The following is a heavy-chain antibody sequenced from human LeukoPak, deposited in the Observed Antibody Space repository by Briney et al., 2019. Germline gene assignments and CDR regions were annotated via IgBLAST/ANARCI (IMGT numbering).Heavy chain of an antibody. CDR3: ATRRSDYYDLDAFDI. D-gene: IGHD3-22*01. CDR1: GFTFNNYW. J-gene: IGHJ3*02. V-gene: IGHV3-74*01. CDR2: VNPGGSIA. Sequence: GGSLRLSCAASGFTFNNYWIHWVRQAPGKGLVWVSRVNPGGSIANFADSVKGRFTISRDNARNTVFLQTSSLTAEDTAVYYCATRRSDYYDLDAFDIWGQGTMVTVSS.